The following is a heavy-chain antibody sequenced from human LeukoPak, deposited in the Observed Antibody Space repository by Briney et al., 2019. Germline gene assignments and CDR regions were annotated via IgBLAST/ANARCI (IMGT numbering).Heavy chain of an antibody. CDR2: ITSSSTYI. V-gene: IGHV3-21*01. CDR3: ARASSTVTPFDH. CDR1: GVTFESST. Sequence: AGGSLRRYSVASGVTFESSTRRWVRQAPGKGLEWVSSITSSSTYIYYVDSVKGRFTISRDNAKNSLYLQMNSLRAEDTAVYYCARASSTVTPFDHWGQGTLVTVSS. J-gene: IGHJ4*02. D-gene: IGHD4-17*01.